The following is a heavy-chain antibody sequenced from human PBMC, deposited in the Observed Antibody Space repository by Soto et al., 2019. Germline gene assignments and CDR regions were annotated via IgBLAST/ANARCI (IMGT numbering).Heavy chain of an antibody. CDR2: IWYDGSNK. CDR1: GFTFSSYV. D-gene: IGHD3-10*01. J-gene: IGHJ3*02. Sequence: GGSLRLSCAASGFTFSSYVMHWVRQAPGKGLEWVAVIWYDGSNKYYADSVKGRFTISRDNSKNTLYLQMNSLGAEDTAVYYCAREGGDLIDAFDIWGQGTMVTVSS. CDR3: AREGGDLIDAFDI. V-gene: IGHV3-33*01.